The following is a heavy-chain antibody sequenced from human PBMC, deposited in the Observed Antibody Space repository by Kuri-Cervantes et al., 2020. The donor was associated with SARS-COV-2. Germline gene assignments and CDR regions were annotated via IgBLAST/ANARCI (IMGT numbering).Heavy chain of an antibody. CDR2: IIPIFGTA. J-gene: IGHJ4*02. D-gene: IGHD2/OR15-2a*01. Sequence: KISCKASGGTFSSYAISWVRQAPGQGLEWMGGIIPIFGTANYAQKFQGRVTITADKSTSTAYTELSSLRSEDTAVYYCARVPYDYFYLDYWGQGTLVTVSS. CDR3: ARVPYDYFYLDY. V-gene: IGHV1-69*06. CDR1: GGTFSSYA.